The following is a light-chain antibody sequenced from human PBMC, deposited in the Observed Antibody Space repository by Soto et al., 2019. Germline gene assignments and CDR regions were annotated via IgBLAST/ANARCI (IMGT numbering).Light chain of an antibody. V-gene: IGLV2-18*02. J-gene: IGLJ1*01. Sequence: QSALTQPPSVSGSPGQSVTISCTGTSSDIGSNNRVSWYQQPPGTAPKLMIYEVSNRPSGVSNRFSGSKSGNTASLTISGLQAEDETDYYCFSYTSSGTYVFGTGTKVTVL. CDR2: EVS. CDR1: SSDIGSNNR. CDR3: FSYTSSGTYV.